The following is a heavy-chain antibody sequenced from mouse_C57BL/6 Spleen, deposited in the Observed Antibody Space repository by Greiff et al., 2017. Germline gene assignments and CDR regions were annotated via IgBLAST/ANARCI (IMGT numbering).Heavy chain of an antibody. Sequence: VQLQQSGAELVKPGASVKLSCTASGFNIKDYYMHWVKQRTEKGLEWIGRIDPGDGETKYAPKFQGKATITADTSANTAYLQLSSLTSEDTAVYYGAGYYGSSSYWYFDVWGTGTPVTVSA. CDR3: AGYYGSSSYWYFDV. CDR1: GFNIKDYY. CDR2: IDPGDGET. V-gene: IGHV14-2*01. D-gene: IGHD1-1*01. J-gene: IGHJ1*03.